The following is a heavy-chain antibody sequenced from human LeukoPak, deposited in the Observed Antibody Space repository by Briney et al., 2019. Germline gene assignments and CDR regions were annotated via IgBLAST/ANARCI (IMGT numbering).Heavy chain of an antibody. CDR3: ARVHYYYDSSGYYFFDY. D-gene: IGHD3-22*01. J-gene: IGHJ4*02. Sequence: GASVKVSCKASGYTFTGYYMHWVRQAPGQGLEWMGWINPNSGGTNFAQKFQGGVTMTRDTSISTAYMELSRLRSDDTAMYYCARVHYYYDSSGYYFFDYWGQGTLVTASS. CDR1: GYTFTGYY. CDR2: INPNSGGT. V-gene: IGHV1-2*02.